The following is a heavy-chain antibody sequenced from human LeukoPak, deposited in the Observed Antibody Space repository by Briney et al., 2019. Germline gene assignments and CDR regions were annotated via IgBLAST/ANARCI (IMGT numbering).Heavy chain of an antibody. CDR2: IYATGTA. CDR1: GGSISGFF. D-gene: IGHD4-17*01. CDR3: ARDTADHFDY. Sequence: SETLSLTCTVSGGSISGFFWSWIRQPAGKGLQWIGRIYATGTADYNPPLNSRVTMSLDASNNQVSLRLTSPTAADTAVYYCARDTADHFDYWGQGILVTVSS. V-gene: IGHV4-4*07. J-gene: IGHJ4*02.